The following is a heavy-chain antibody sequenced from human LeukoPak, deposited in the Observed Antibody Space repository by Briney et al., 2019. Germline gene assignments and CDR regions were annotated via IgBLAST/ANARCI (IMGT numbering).Heavy chain of an antibody. V-gene: IGHV3-23*01. CDR2: ISGSGSST. CDR1: GFTFANYA. J-gene: IGHJ4*02. CDR3: AKEPRY. Sequence: GGSLRLSCAASGFTFANYAMTWVRQAPGKGLEWVSVISGSGSSTFYADSVRGRFTISRDNSKNTLYLQMNSLRAEDMAVYYCAKEPRYWGQGTLVTVSS.